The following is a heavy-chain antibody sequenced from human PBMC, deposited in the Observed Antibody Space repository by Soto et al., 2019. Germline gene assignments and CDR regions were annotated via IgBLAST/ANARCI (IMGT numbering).Heavy chain of an antibody. J-gene: IGHJ6*03. D-gene: IGHD3-9*01. CDR2: IYPGDSDT. CDR3: ARHNRHYDILTGYPKYYYYMDV. CDR1: GYSFTSYW. Sequence: GESLKISCKGSGYSFTSYWIGWVRQMPGKGLEWMGIIYPGDSDTRYSPSFKGQVTISADKSLSTPYLQRSSLKASDPATSYCARHNRHYDILTGYPKYYYYMDVWGKGTTVTVSS. V-gene: IGHV5-51*01.